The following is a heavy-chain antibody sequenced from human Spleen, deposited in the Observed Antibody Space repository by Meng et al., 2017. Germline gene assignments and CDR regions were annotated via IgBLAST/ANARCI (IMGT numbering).Heavy chain of an antibody. CDR3: ARDVGDHYFDY. D-gene: IGHD4-17*01. CDR2: IYLSGST. Sequence: GSLRLSCAVSGYSISSDYYWGWIRQPPGKGLEWIGSIYLSGSTYYNPSLKSRVTISVDTSKNQFSLKLTSVTAADTAVYYCARDVGDHYFDYWGQGTLVTVSS. J-gene: IGHJ4*02. CDR1: GYSISSDYY. V-gene: IGHV4-38-2*02.